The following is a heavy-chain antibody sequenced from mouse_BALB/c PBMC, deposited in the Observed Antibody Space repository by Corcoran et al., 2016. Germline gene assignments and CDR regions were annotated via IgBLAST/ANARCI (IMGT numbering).Heavy chain of an antibody. CDR3: AGDLYYGSSLSMDY. V-gene: IGHV9-3-1*01. CDR2: INTYTGEP. J-gene: IGHJ4*01. Sequence: QIQLVQSGPELKKPGETVKISCKASGYTFTNYGMNWVKQAPGKGLKWMGWINTYTGEPTYADDFKGRFAFSLETSASTAHLQINNLKNEDTATYFCAGDLYYGSSLSMDYWGQGTSVTVSS. D-gene: IGHD1-1*01. CDR1: GYTFTNYG.